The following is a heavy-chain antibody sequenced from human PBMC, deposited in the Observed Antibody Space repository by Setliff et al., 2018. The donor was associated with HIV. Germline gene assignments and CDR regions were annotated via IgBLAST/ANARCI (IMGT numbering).Heavy chain of an antibody. Sequence: ASVKVSCKASGYTFIGDYMHWVRQAPGQGLEWMGWINPNSGGTNYAQMFQGRVTMTRDTSITTAYMEVSRLTSDDTAVYYCARDRIPSKWLLESDYWGQGTLVTVSS. CDR2: INPNSGGT. J-gene: IGHJ4*02. V-gene: IGHV1-2*02. CDR3: ARDRIPSKWLLESDY. D-gene: IGHD3-22*01. CDR1: GYTFIGDY.